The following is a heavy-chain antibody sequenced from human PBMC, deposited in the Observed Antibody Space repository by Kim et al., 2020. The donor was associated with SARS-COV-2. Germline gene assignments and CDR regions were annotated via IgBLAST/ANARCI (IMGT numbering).Heavy chain of an antibody. Sequence: GGSLRLSCAASGFTFNTYSMSWVRQAPGKGLEWVSNISHTSSTLYYADSVKGRFTISRDKSKNTLSLQMNSLRADDTALYYCVTTAGMAVWGQGITVIGS. CDR3: VTTAGMAV. CDR1: GFTFNTYS. J-gene: IGHJ6*02. D-gene: IGHD6-25*01. CDR2: ISHTSSTL. V-gene: IGHV3-48*01.